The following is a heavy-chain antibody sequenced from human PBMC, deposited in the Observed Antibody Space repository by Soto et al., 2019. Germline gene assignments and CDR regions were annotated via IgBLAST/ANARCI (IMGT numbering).Heavy chain of an antibody. V-gene: IGHV1-2*04. CDR2: INPNSGDT. CDR3: ARAQTGRYFGL. J-gene: IGHJ2*01. CDR1: GYTFTGYY. D-gene: IGHD3-10*01. Sequence: QVQLVQSGAEVTNPGASVKVSCKASGYTFTGYYLHWVRQAPGQGPEWMGWINPNSGDTNYAQKSRGWVTMTRDTPTSTAYLDLSRLISDATAVYYCARAQTGRYFGLWGRGTLVTVSS.